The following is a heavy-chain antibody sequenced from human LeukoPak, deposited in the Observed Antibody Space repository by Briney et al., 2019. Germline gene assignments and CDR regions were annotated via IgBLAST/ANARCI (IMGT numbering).Heavy chain of an antibody. CDR1: GFTFNRNA. Sequence: GGSLRLSCAASGFTFNRNAISWVRQAPGKGLEWVSSFTGSAGNIHYADSVKGRFTLSRDSSKETMYLQMNSLRVDDTAMYFCAAGGGNTFNPWGQGILVTVSS. CDR2: FTGSAGNI. J-gene: IGHJ5*02. V-gene: IGHV3-23*01. D-gene: IGHD1-14*01. CDR3: AAGGGNTFNP.